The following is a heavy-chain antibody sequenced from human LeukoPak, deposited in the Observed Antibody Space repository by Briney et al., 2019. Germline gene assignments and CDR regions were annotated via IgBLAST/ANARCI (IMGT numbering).Heavy chain of an antibody. CDR3: ASPYSSSWSGIVY. V-gene: IGHV4-38-2*02. J-gene: IGHJ4*02. Sequence: SETLSLTCTVSGYSISSGYYWGWIRQPPGKGLELVGSIYHSGSTCYNPSLKSRVTISVDTSKNQFSLKLSSVTAADTAVYYCASPYSSSWSGIVYWGQGTLVTVSS. D-gene: IGHD6-13*01. CDR1: GYSISSGYY. CDR2: IYHSGST.